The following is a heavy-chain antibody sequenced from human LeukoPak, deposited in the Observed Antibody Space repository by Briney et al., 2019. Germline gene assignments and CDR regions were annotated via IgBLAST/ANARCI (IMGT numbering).Heavy chain of an antibody. CDR3: VKTAAAATYYFDY. D-gene: IGHD6-13*01. J-gene: IGHJ4*02. V-gene: IGHV3-64D*06. CDR2: ISSNGGST. Sequence: GGSLRLSCSASGFTFSSYAMHWVRQAPGKGLEYVSAISSNGGSTYYADSVKGRFTISRDNSKNTLYPQMSSLRAEDTAVYYCVKTAAAATYYFDYWGQGTLVTVSS. CDR1: GFTFSSYA.